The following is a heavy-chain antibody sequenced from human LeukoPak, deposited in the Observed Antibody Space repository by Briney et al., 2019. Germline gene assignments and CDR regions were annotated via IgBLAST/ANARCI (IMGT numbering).Heavy chain of an antibody. CDR3: AKDGLSGSGSYSWGKMDV. CDR1: GFTFSSYW. Sequence: GGSLRLSCAVSGFTFSSYWMHWVRQAPGKGLEWVSAISGGGGSTPYADSVNGRFTISRDNSKNMVYMQMNSLRVEDTAVYYCAKDGLSGSGSYSWGKMDVWGKGTTVTVSS. J-gene: IGHJ6*04. V-gene: IGHV3-23*01. CDR2: ISGGGGST. D-gene: IGHD3-10*01.